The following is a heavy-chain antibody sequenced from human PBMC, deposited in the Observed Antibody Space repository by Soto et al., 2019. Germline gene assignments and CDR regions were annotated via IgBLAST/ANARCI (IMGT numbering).Heavy chain of an antibody. CDR1: GGSFSGYY. CDR2: INHSGST. J-gene: IGHJ4*02. D-gene: IGHD2-8*02. CDR3: ARKKITGLFDY. Sequence: SETLSLTCAVYGGSFSGYYWTWIRQPPGTGLEWIGEINHSGSTNYNPSLKSRVTISVDTSKNQFSLKLTSVTAADTAVYYCARKKITGLFDYWGQGPQVTVSS. V-gene: IGHV4-34*01.